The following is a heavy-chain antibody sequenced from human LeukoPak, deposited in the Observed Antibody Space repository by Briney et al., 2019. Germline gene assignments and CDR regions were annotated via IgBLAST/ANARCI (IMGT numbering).Heavy chain of an antibody. J-gene: IGHJ3*01. V-gene: IGHV4-59*01. Sequence: PSETLSLTCTVSGVSINTYYWGWIRQPPGKGLEWIGYIHYTGTTNNNPSLKSRITMSVDTSRNQFSLNLKSVTAADTAVYYCARGMVTTAVGAFDVWGQGTMVTVSS. CDR3: ARGMVTTAVGAFDV. CDR1: GVSINTYY. D-gene: IGHD4-17*01. CDR2: IHYTGTT.